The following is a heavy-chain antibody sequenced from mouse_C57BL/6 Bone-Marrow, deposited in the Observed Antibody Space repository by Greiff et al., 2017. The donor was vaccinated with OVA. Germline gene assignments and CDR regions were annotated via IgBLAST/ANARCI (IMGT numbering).Heavy chain of an antibody. D-gene: IGHD4-1*01. CDR2: ISSGSSTI. CDR1: GFTFSDYG. J-gene: IGHJ1*03. Sequence: EVKLQESGGGLVKPGGSLKLSCAASGFTFSDYGMHWVRQAPEKGLEWVAYISSGSSTIYYADTVKGRFTISRDNAKNTLFLQMTSLRSEDTAMYYCAREGLTGPYWYFDVWGTGTTVTVSS. CDR3: AREGLTGPYWYFDV. V-gene: IGHV5-17*01.